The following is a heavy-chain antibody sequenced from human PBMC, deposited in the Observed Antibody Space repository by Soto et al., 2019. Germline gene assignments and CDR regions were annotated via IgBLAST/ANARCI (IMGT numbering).Heavy chain of an antibody. V-gene: IGHV4-59*01. Sequence: SETLSLTCTISGGSISVYYWSWVRQPPGHELEWIGYIYASGSPYYNPSLRSRVTISADTSKNQISLKLTSPTAADTAVYYYADHWGQGTQVTVSS. CDR2: IYASGSP. CDR3: ADH. J-gene: IGHJ4*02. CDR1: GGSISVYY.